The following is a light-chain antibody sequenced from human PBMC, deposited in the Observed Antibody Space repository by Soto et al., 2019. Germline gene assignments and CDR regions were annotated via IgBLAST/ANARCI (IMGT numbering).Light chain of an antibody. CDR2: EVN. CDR3: FSFITTCRHV. V-gene: IGLV2-14*01. CDR1: SSDIGAYDY. J-gene: IGLJ1*01. Sequence: QSALTQPDSLSGSPGQSITISCTGNSSDIGAYDYVSWFQQHPGKAPKLMISEVNNRPSGVSNRFSGSKSGDTAYLTISGLQVEDEAEYFCFSFITTCRHVFGSGTKVTVL.